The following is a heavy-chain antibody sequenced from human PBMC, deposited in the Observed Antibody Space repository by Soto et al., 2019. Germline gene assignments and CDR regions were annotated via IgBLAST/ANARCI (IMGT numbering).Heavy chain of an antibody. D-gene: IGHD1-26*01. Sequence: QVRLVESGGGVVQPGRSLRLSCAASGFKFDNFGMHWVRQAPGKVPEWVAVIWHDGTNKHYADSVKGRFAISRDNSKNTVYLQMNSLRGDDTAMYYCARDRGVGATNAKDYWGQGTRVTVSA. CDR3: ARDRGVGATNAKDY. J-gene: IGHJ4*02. CDR1: GFKFDNFG. V-gene: IGHV3-33*08. CDR2: IWHDGTNK.